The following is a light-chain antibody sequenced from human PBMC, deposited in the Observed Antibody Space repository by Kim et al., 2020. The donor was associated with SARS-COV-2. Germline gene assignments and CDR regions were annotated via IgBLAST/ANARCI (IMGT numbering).Light chain of an antibody. CDR2: GAS. V-gene: IGKV3-20*01. CDR1: QTESSNM. J-gene: IGKJ1*01. Sequence: PWQRATPTCTARQTESSNMYAWYQRKTGEAPRLLIYGASSRATGIPDRFSGSRSGTDFTLTISRLEPADFAVYYCQQYDNKPPWTFGQGTKVDIK. CDR3: QQYDNKPPWT.